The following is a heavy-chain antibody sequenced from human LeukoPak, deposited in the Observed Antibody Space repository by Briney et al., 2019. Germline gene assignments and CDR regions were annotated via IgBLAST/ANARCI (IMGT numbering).Heavy chain of an antibody. CDR2: IDPSDSYT. Sequence: GESLKISCKGSGYSFTSYWISWVRQMPGKGLEWMGRIDPSDSYTNYSPSFQGYVTISADKSISTAYLQWSSLKASDTAMYYCARIAARPPAWFDPWGQGTLVTVSS. V-gene: IGHV5-10-1*01. D-gene: IGHD6-6*01. CDR3: ARIAARPPAWFDP. J-gene: IGHJ5*02. CDR1: GYSFTSYW.